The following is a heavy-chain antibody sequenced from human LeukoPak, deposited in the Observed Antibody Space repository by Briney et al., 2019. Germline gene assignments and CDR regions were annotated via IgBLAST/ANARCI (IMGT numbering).Heavy chain of an antibody. CDR1: GYTFTSYG. V-gene: IGHV1-18*01. Sequence: ASVKVSCKASGYTFTSYGISWVRQAPGQGLEWMGWISAYNGNTNYAQKLQGRVTMTTDTSTSTAYMELRSLRSDDTAVYYCARDRFYYGSGSYTAWFDPWGQGTLVTVSS. CDR3: ARDRFYYGSGSYTAWFDP. D-gene: IGHD3-10*01. J-gene: IGHJ5*02. CDR2: ISAYNGNT.